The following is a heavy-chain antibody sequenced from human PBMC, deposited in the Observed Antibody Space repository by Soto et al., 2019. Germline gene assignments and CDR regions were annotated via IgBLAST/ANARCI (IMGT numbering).Heavy chain of an antibody. V-gene: IGHV1-2*02. Sequence: QVQLVQSGADVKKPGASVKVSCKTSGYTFSGYFMHWLRQAPGQGLEWMGWMNPNSGGTDYAQNFQGRVSMPWDTSISTAYMELSRLRSDDTAIYYCARGYYSSSWRGFDYWGQGTLVTVSS. D-gene: IGHD6-13*01. J-gene: IGHJ4*02. CDR3: ARGYYSSSWRGFDY. CDR2: MNPNSGGT. CDR1: GYTFSGYF.